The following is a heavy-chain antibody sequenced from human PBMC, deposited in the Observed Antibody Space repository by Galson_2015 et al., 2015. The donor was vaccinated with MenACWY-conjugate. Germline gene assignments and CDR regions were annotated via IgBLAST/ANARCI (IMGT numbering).Heavy chain of an antibody. D-gene: IGHD3-10*01. CDR1: GGSIRSGGYY. CDR3: ARKSGSGSYYEASFDY. Sequence: LSLTCTVSGGSIRSGGYYWSWIRQHPGKGLEWIGFIYYSGSTYHNPSLESRLTMSVDTSRNQFSMDLRSVTAADTTVYYCARKSGSGSYYEASFDYWGQGTLVTVSS. J-gene: IGHJ4*02. CDR2: IYYSGST. V-gene: IGHV4-31*03.